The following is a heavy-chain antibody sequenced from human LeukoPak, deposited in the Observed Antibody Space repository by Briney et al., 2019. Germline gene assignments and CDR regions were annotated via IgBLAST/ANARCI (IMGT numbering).Heavy chain of an antibody. CDR1: GGSISSYY. CDR3: AARIAAALWFDP. D-gene: IGHD6-13*01. CDR2: IYYSGST. V-gene: IGHV4-59*01. Sequence: SETLSLTCTVSGGSISSYYWSWIRQPPGKGLEWIGYIYYSGSTNYNPSFKSRVTISVDTSKNQFSLKLSSVTAADTAVYYCAARIAAALWFDPWGQGTLVTVSS. J-gene: IGHJ5*02.